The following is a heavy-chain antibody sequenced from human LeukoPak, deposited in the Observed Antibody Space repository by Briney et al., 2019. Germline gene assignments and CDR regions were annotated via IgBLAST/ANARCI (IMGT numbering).Heavy chain of an antibody. V-gene: IGHV3-7*01. Sequence: TGRSLRLSCAASGLPLSIYCVSWVRHAPRKGLEGVANIEEDGEEINYVDSVRGRFTRSRHNARNSLVLEMKSRRVDDIAVYYCAREEGYSTFDYGGKGTLVTVP. CDR2: IEEDGEEI. CDR3: AREEGYSTFDY. J-gene: IGHJ4*02. D-gene: IGHD4-23*01. CDR1: GLPLSIYC.